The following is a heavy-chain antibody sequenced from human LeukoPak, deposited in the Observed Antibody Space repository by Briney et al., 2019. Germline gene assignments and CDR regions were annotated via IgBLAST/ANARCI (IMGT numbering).Heavy chain of an antibody. V-gene: IGHV3-53*01. CDR3: ARARRYCSSTSCYGGFDY. J-gene: IGHJ4*02. Sequence: PGGSLRLSCAASGFTVSSNYMSWVRQAPGKGLEWVSVIYSGGSTYYADSVKGRFTISRDNSKNTLYLQMNSLRAEDTAVYYCARARRYCSSTSCYGGFDYWAQGTLVTVSS. CDR2: IYSGGST. D-gene: IGHD2-2*01. CDR1: GFTVSSNY.